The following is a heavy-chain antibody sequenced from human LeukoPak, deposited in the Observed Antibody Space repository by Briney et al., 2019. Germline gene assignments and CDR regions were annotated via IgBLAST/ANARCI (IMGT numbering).Heavy chain of an antibody. CDR1: GFNFRDYA. CDR2: IGTTSKFS. V-gene: IGHV3-23*01. J-gene: IGHJ4*02. CDR3: AGSYTRGWHAWGH. D-gene: IGHD6-19*01. Sequence: GGSLRLSCVVSGFNFRDYAMSWVRQAPGKGLEWVSTIGTTSKFSYYADSVKGRFAISVDNFKNTLYLQIHSLRAGDTAVYYCAGSYTRGWHAWGHWGQGRLVTVSS.